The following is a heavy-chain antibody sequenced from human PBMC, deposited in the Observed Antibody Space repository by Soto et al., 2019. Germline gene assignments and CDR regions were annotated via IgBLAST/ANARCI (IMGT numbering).Heavy chain of an antibody. D-gene: IGHD2-15*01. CDR1: GYTFTNYG. V-gene: IGHV1-18*01. Sequence: QVQLVQSGAEGKKPGASVKVSCKASGYTFTNYGVSWVRQAPGQGLEWMGWINTYKGNTNYAQKFQGRVTMTTDTSTSTAYMELRSLRSDDTAIYYCAKVQEKWSKFFDYWGQGTLVTVSS. CDR3: AKVQEKWSKFFDY. CDR2: INTYKGNT. J-gene: IGHJ4*02.